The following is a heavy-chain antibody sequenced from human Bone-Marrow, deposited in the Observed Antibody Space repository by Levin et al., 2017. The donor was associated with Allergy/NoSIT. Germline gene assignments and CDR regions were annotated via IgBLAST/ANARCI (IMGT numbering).Heavy chain of an antibody. V-gene: IGHV3-30*18. CDR1: GFTFSSYG. D-gene: IGHD4-23*01. CDR2: ISYDGSNK. Sequence: LPGGSLRLSCAASGFTFSSYGMHWVRQAPGKGLEWVAVISYDGSNKYYADSVKGRFTISRDNSKNTLYLQMNSLRAEDTAVYYCAKDNYGGNGLDYWGQGTLVTVSS. CDR3: AKDNYGGNGLDY. J-gene: IGHJ4*02.